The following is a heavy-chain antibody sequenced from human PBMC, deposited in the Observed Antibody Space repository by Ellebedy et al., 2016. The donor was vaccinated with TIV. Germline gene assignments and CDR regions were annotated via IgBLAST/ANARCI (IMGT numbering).Heavy chain of an antibody. CDR1: GGTFSTYA. Sequence: ASVKVSCKASGGTFSTYAISWVRQAPGEGLEWMGGIIPMFGTTNYAQKFQDRVTITADKSTSSVYMGLSSLRPEDTAVYYCAREGREYNTPSQYFQHWGQGTLVTVSS. CDR2: IIPMFGTT. V-gene: IGHV1-69*06. D-gene: IGHD6-6*01. J-gene: IGHJ1*01. CDR3: AREGREYNTPSQYFQH.